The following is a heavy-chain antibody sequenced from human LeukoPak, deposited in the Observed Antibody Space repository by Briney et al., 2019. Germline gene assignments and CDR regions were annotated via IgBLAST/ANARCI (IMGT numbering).Heavy chain of an antibody. CDR2: IRYDGSNK. CDR1: GFTFSSYG. V-gene: IGHV3-30*02. J-gene: IGHJ4*02. CDR3: AKDQGMEWWELLLADY. D-gene: IGHD1-26*01. Sequence: GGSLRLSCAASGFTFSSYGMHWVRQAPGKGLEWVAFIRYDGSNKYYAGSVKGRFTISRDNSKNTLYLQMNSLRAEDTAVYYCAKDQGMEWWELLLADYWGQGTLVTISS.